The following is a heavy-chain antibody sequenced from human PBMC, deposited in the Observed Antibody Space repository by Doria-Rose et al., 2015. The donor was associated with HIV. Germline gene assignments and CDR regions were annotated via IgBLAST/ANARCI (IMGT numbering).Heavy chain of an antibody. V-gene: IGHV2-26*01. CDR3: ARIKSSRWYHKYYFDF. CDR2: IFSDDER. Sequence: QITLKESGPVLVKPTETLTLTYTVSGVSLSSPGMGVSWIRQPPGKALEWLANIFSDDERSYRTSLKSRRTISRGTSKSQVVLTMTDMDPVDTATYYCARIKSSRWYHKYYFDFWGQGTLVIVSA. D-gene: IGHD6-13*01. J-gene: IGHJ4*02. CDR1: GVSLSSPGMG.